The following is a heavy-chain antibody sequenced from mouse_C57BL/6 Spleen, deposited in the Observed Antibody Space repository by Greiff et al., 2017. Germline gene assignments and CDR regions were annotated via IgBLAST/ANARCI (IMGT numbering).Heavy chain of an antibody. J-gene: IGHJ1*03. CDR2: LSSGGSYT. CDR3: ARHDYGSSYWYFDV. CDR1: GFTFSSYG. V-gene: IGHV5-6*02. Sequence: EVMLVESGGDLVKPGGSLKLSCAASGFTFSSYGMSWVRQTPDKRLEWVATLSSGGSYTYYPDSVKGRFTISRDNAKNTLHLQRSSLKSEDTAMYYCARHDYGSSYWYFDVWGTGTTVTVSS. D-gene: IGHD1-1*01.